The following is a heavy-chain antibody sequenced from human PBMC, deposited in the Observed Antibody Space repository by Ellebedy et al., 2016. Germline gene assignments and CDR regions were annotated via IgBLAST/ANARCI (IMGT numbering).Heavy chain of an antibody. CDR3: ARAPPGREVGLASDY. CDR2: TRNKANSYTT. Sequence: GGSLRLSCAASGFTVSSNYMDWVRQAPGKGLEWVGRTRNKANSYTTEYAASVKGRFTISRDDSKNSLYLQMNSLKTEDTAVYYCARAPPGREVGLASDYWGQGTLVTVSS. D-gene: IGHD3-16*01. V-gene: IGHV3-72*01. CDR1: GFTVSSNY. J-gene: IGHJ4*02.